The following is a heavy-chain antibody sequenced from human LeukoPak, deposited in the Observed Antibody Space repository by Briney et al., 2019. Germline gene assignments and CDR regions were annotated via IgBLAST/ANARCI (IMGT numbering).Heavy chain of an antibody. D-gene: IGHD3-22*01. CDR1: GYTFTSYD. CDR3: ARGGVTMIAVVITTPGGFDI. V-gene: IGHV1-3*01. CDR2: INADNGNT. J-gene: IGHJ3*02. Sequence: ASVKVSCKTSGYTFTSYDIHWVRQAPGQRLEWMGWINADNGNTKYSQKFQARVTITRDTSASTAYMELSSLRSEDTAVYYCARGGVTMIAVVITTPGGFDIWGQGTMVTVSS.